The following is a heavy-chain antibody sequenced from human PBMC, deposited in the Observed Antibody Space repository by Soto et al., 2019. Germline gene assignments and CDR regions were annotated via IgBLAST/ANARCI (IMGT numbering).Heavy chain of an antibody. D-gene: IGHD3-10*01. J-gene: IGHJ6*02. CDR2: IIPIFGTA. V-gene: IGHV1-69*13. Sequence: SVKVSCKASGGTFSSYAISWVRQAPGQGLEWMGGIIPIFGTANYAQKFQGRVTITADESTSTAYMELSSLRSEDTAVYYCARGYYYGSGSYALYYYYGMDVWGQGTTVTVSS. CDR1: GGTFSSYA. CDR3: ARGYYYGSGSYALYYYYGMDV.